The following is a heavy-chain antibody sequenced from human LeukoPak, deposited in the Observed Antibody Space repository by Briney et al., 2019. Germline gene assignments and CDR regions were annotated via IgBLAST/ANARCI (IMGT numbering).Heavy chain of an antibody. CDR3: ANFLRFLEWLSPTPVDY. J-gene: IGHJ4*02. D-gene: IGHD3-3*01. CDR2: ISGSGGST. V-gene: IGHV3-23*01. Sequence: GGSLRLSCAASGFTFSSYAMSWVRQAPGKGLEWVSAISGSGGSTYYADSVKGRFTISRDNSKNTLYLQMNSLRAEDTAVYYCANFLRFLEWLSPTPVDYWGQGTLVTVSS. CDR1: GFTFSSYA.